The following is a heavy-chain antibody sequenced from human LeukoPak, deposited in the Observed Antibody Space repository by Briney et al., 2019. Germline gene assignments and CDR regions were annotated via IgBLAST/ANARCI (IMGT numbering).Heavy chain of an antibody. J-gene: IGHJ4*02. Sequence: GASVKVSCKASGGTFSSYAISWVRQAPGQGLEWMGGIIPIFGTANYAQKFQGRVTITADESTSTAYMELSSLRSEDTAVYYCARGGYLGLQAPFDSWGQGTLVTVSS. CDR1: GGTFSSYA. V-gene: IGHV1-69*13. CDR3: ARGGYLGLQAPFDS. CDR2: IIPIFGTA. D-gene: IGHD3/OR15-3a*01.